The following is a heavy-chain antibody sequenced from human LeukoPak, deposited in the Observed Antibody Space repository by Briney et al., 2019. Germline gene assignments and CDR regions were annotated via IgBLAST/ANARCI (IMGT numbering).Heavy chain of an antibody. CDR1: GYIFTSYD. D-gene: IGHD1-26*01. J-gene: IGHJ3*02. V-gene: IGHV1-8*01. CDR2: MNPNSGAT. Sequence: ASVKVSCKASGYIFTSYDINWVRQATGQGLEWLGWMNPNSGATGYAQKFQGRVTMTRNTSISTAYMELSSLRSEDTAVYYCAATRPTYSGGYYGAFDIWGQGTMVTVSS. CDR3: AATRPTYSGGYYGAFDI.